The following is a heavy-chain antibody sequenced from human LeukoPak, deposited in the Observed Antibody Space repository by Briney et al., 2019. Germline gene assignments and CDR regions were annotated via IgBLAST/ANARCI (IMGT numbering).Heavy chain of an antibody. D-gene: IGHD3-10*01. CDR3: AKGRTIWFGELSPY. CDR2: ISGSGGST. J-gene: IGHJ4*02. Sequence: ETLSLTCTVSGYSISSGYYWGWIRQPPGKGLEWVSAISGSGGSTYYADSVKGRFTISRDNSKNTLYLQMNSLRAEDTAVYYCAKGRTIWFGELSPYWGQGTLVTVSS. CDR1: GYSISSGYY. V-gene: IGHV3-23*01.